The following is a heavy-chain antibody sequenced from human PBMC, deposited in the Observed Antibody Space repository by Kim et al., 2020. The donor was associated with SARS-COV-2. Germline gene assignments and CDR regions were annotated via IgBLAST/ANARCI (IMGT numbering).Heavy chain of an antibody. CDR2: IIPIFGTA. J-gene: IGHJ6*02. Sequence: SVKVSCKASGDTFSSYAISWVRQAPGQGLEWMGGIIPIFGTANYAQKFQGRVTITADESTSTAYMELSSLRSEDTAVYYCARERLYDYVWGSYRPPPMDVWGQGTTVTVSS. CDR1: GDTFSSYA. CDR3: ARERLYDYVWGSYRPPPMDV. D-gene: IGHD3-16*02. V-gene: IGHV1-69*13.